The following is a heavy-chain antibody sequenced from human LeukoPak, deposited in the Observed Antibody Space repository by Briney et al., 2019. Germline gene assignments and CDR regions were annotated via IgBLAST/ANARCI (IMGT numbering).Heavy chain of an antibody. V-gene: IGHV4-39*07. CDR3: AREAAAVTDYFDY. Sequence: PSETLSLTCTVSGGSISSSSYYWGWIRQPPGKGLEWIGSIYYSGSTYYNPSLKSRVTISVDTSKNQFSLKLSSVTAADTAVYYCAREAAAVTDYFDYWGQGTLVTVSS. J-gene: IGHJ4*02. D-gene: IGHD6-13*01. CDR1: GGSISSSSYY. CDR2: IYYSGST.